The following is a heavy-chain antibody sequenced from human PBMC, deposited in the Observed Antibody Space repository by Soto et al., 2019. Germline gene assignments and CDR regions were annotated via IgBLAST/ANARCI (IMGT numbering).Heavy chain of an antibody. CDR3: AKDWNDANYDYGTDV. CDR2: IWYDGSKK. J-gene: IGHJ6*02. V-gene: IGHV3-33*06. Sequence: LRLSCAASGFTFSSYGMHWVRQAPGKGLEWVAVIWYDGSKKKFVDSVKGRFTISRDDSGNTLYLQMNSLRADDTAVYFCAKDWNDANYDYGTDVWGQGTTVTVSS. D-gene: IGHD1-1*01. CDR1: GFTFSSYG.